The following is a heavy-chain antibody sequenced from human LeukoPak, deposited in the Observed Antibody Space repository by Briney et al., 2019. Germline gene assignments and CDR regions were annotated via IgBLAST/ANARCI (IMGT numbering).Heavy chain of an antibody. Sequence: GASVKVSCKASGYTFTSYAIHWVRQAPGQRLEWMGWINAGNGNTKYSQKFQGRVTITRDTSASTAYTELSSLRSEDTAVYYCARGPKIAVAVKGWFDPWGQGTLVTVSS. J-gene: IGHJ5*02. D-gene: IGHD6-19*01. CDR1: GYTFTSYA. CDR3: ARGPKIAVAVKGWFDP. CDR2: INAGNGNT. V-gene: IGHV1-3*01.